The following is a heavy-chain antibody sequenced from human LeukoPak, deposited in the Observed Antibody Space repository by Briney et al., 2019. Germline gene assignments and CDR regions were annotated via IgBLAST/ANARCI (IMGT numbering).Heavy chain of an antibody. CDR1: GFTFSAYG. J-gene: IGHJ4*02. CDR2: ITGSSSSK. CDR3: ARVRYDSGWYDY. D-gene: IGHD6-19*01. V-gene: IGHV3-48*04. Sequence: GGSLRLSCAASGFTFSAYGMNWVRQAPGKGLECVASITGSSSSKVYADSVKGRFTISRDNAKNSLYLQMNSLRAEDAAVYYCARVRYDSGWYDYWGQGALVIVSS.